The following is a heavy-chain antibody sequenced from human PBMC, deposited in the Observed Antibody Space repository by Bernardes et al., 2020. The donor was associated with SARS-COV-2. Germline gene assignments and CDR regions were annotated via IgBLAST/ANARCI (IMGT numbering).Heavy chain of an antibody. J-gene: IGHJ4*02. Sequence: SETLSLTCAVSGGSISSSNWWSWVRQPPGKGLEWIGEIYHSGSTNYNPSLKSRVTISVDKSKNQFSLKLSSVTAADTAVYYCARVGPYYYDSSGYPIPPYYFDYWGQGTLVTVSS. CDR3: ARVGPYYYDSSGYPIPPYYFDY. CDR2: IYHSGST. CDR1: GGSISSSNW. V-gene: IGHV4-4*02. D-gene: IGHD3-22*01.